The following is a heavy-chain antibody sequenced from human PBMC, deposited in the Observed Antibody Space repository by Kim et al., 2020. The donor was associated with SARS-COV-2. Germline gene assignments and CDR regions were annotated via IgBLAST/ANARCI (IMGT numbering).Heavy chain of an antibody. D-gene: IGHD6-13*01. Sequence: GGSLRLSCAASGFTFSSYGMHWVRQAPGKGLEWVAVIWYDGSNKYYADSVKGRFTISRDNSKNTLYLQMNSLRAEDTAVYYCARDRLIAAAGNGMDVWGQGTTVTVSS. CDR2: IWYDGSNK. V-gene: IGHV3-33*01. J-gene: IGHJ6*02. CDR3: ARDRLIAAAGNGMDV. CDR1: GFTFSSYG.